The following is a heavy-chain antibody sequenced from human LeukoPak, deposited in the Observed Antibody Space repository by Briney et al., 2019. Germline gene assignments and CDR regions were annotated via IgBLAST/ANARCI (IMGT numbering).Heavy chain of an antibody. CDR3: AREGFEDTAMARPLFVDY. J-gene: IGHJ4*02. D-gene: IGHD5-18*01. CDR2: INSDGNGT. Sequence: GGSLRLSCAASGFTFSSYWMHWVRQAPGKGLVWVSRINSDGNGTTYEDSVKGRFTISRDNAKNTLYLQMNSLRAEDTAVYYCAREGFEDTAMARPLFVDYWGQGTLVTVSS. V-gene: IGHV3-74*01. CDR1: GFTFSSYW.